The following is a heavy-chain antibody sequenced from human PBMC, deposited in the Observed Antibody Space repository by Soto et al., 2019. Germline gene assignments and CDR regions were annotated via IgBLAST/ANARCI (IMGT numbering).Heavy chain of an antibody. CDR3: ARESGTMVRGVYNWFDP. D-gene: IGHD3-10*01. J-gene: IGHJ5*02. V-gene: IGHV1-69*04. CDR2: IIPILGIA. Sequence: ASVKVSCKASGGTFSSYTISWVRQAPGQRLEWMGRIIPILGIANYAQKFQGRVTITADKSTSTAYMELSSLRSEDTAVYYCARESGTMVRGVYNWFDPWGQGTLVTVSS. CDR1: GGTFSSYT.